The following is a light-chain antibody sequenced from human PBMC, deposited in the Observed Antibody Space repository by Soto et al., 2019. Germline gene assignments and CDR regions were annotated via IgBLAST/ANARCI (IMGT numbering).Light chain of an antibody. Sequence: QSALTQPASVSGSPGQSITISCIGTSNDVGRYNYVYWYQHNPGKAPKLMIYDVTYRPSGVSDRFSGSKSGNTASLTISGLQDEDEADYYCNSYTSSSTYVFGTGTKLTVL. CDR3: NSYTSSSTYV. CDR2: DVT. V-gene: IGLV2-14*03. J-gene: IGLJ1*01. CDR1: SNDVGRYNY.